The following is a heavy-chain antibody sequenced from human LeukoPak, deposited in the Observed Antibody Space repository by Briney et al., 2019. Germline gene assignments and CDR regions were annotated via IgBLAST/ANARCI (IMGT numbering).Heavy chain of an antibody. V-gene: IGHV1-46*01. D-gene: IGHD6-13*01. CDR2: INPSGGST. CDR1: GYTFTSYY. Sequence: APVKVSCKXSGYTFTSYYMHWVRQAPGQGLEWMGIINPSGGSTTYAQKFQGRVTMTRDTSTSTVYMELSSLRSEDTAVYYCARSGNSWYYFDYWGQGTLVTVSS. J-gene: IGHJ4*02. CDR3: ARSGNSWYYFDY.